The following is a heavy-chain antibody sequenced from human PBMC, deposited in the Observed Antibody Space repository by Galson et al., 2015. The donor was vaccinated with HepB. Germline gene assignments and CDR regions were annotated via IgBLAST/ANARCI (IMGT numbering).Heavy chain of an antibody. V-gene: IGHV1-2*06. Sequence: SVKVSCKASGYTFTGYYMHWVRQAPGQGLEWMGRINPNSGGTNYAQKFQGRVTMTRDTSISTAYMELSRLRSDDTAVYYCARSHSSGWLSFDYWGQGTLVTVSS. CDR2: INPNSGGT. CDR1: GYTFTGYY. J-gene: IGHJ4*02. CDR3: ARSHSSGWLSFDY. D-gene: IGHD6-19*01.